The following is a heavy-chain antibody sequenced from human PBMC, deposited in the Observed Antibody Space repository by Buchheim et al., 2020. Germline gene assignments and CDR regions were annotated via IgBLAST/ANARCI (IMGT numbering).Heavy chain of an antibody. Sequence: QAQLQESGPGLVKPSQTLSLTCSVFGGSMTGGTYYWTWIRQRPGKGLEWIGYVFETGTTSYNPSLKSRVLISRATSKSEFSMRLTSVTAADTAVYYCARASIVVSRTDYYFDSWGQGSL. CDR3: ARASIVVSRTDYYFDS. CDR1: GGSMTGGTYY. CDR2: VFETGTT. D-gene: IGHD1-26*01. V-gene: IGHV4-31*03. J-gene: IGHJ4*02.